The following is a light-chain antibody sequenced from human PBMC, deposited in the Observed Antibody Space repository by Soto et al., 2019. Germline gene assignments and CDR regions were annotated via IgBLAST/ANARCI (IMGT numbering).Light chain of an antibody. Sequence: EIVLTQSPATLSLSPGERASLSCRASQSVGRDLAGYQQKPGQPPRLLICDVSSRATGISARFSGSGSGTDFTLTISSLEPEDCAMYYCQQRASWPLTFGGGTKVEI. CDR1: QSVGRD. J-gene: IGKJ4*01. CDR2: DVS. V-gene: IGKV3-11*01. CDR3: QQRASWPLT.